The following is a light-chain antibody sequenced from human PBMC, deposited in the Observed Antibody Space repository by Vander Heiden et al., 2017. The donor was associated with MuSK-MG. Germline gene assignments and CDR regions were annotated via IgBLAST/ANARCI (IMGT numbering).Light chain of an antibody. CDR1: SSDVGSYNL. CDR2: EGS. J-gene: IGLJ2*01. CDR3: CSYAGSVV. V-gene: IGLV2-23*01. Sequence: QSALTQPASESGSPGQSTTISCTGTSSDVGSYNLVSWYQQHPGKAPKLMIYEGSKRPSGVSNRFSGSKSGNTASLTISGLQAEDEADYYCCSYAGSVVFGGGTKLTVL.